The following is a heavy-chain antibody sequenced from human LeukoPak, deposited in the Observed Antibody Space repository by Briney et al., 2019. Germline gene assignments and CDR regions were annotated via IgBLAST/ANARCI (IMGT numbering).Heavy chain of an antibody. CDR1: GFTFSSYW. V-gene: IGHV3-74*03. J-gene: IGHJ4*02. Sequence: GGSLRLSCAASGFTFSSYWMHWVRQPPGKGLVWVSRINSDGSSTTYADSVKGRFTISRDNAKNTLYLQMNSLRAEDTAMYYCARQYSYDSSGYYPLEYWGQGTLVTVSS. CDR3: ARQYSYDSSGYYPLEY. CDR2: INSDGSST. D-gene: IGHD3-22*01.